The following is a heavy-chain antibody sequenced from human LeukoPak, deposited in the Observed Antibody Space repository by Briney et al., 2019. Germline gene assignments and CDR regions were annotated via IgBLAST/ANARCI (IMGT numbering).Heavy chain of an antibody. J-gene: IGHJ3*02. V-gene: IGHV4-59*01. D-gene: IGHD6-19*01. Sequence: SETLSLTCTVSGGSISSYYWSWIRQPPGKGLEWIGYIYYSGSTNYNPSLKSRVTISVDTSKNQFSLKLSSVTAADTAVYYCARDSSSSGWFGGHAFDIWGQGTMVTVSS. CDR2: IYYSGST. CDR1: GGSISSYY. CDR3: ARDSSSSGWFGGHAFDI.